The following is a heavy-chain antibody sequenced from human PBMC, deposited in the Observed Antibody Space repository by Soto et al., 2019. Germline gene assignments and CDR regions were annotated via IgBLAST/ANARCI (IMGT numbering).Heavy chain of an antibody. D-gene: IGHD5-12*01. Sequence: GGSLRLSCITSGFAFGDVAMTWFRQVPGKGQEWVGFITSRKYGATPRYAASVQGRFFISRDDSRGIAYLQMNNLKIDDTAVYYCSRLPPDKYSAYDFPMDAWGQGATVTVAS. V-gene: IGHV3-49*03. CDR1: GFAFGDVA. J-gene: IGHJ6*02. CDR3: SRLPPDKYSAYDFPMDA. CDR2: ITSRKYGATP.